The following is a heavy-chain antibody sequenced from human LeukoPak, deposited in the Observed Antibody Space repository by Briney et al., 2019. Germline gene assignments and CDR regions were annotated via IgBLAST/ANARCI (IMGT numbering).Heavy chain of an antibody. CDR1: GGSISSGGYY. Sequence: SQTLSLTCTVSGGSISSGGYYGRWIRQHPGKGLEWIGYIYYSGSTYHNPSLKSRVTISVDTSKNQFSLKLSSVTAADTAVYYCARDLYDFWSGYRPGMDVWGQGTTVTVSS. D-gene: IGHD3-3*01. CDR3: ARDLYDFWSGYRPGMDV. V-gene: IGHV4-31*03. CDR2: IYYSGST. J-gene: IGHJ6*02.